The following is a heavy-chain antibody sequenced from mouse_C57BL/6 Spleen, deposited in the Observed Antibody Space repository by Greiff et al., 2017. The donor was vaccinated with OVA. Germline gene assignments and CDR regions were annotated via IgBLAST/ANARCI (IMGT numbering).Heavy chain of an antibody. D-gene: IGHD1-1*01. V-gene: IGHV7-3*01. J-gene: IGHJ4*01. Sequence: EVKLMESGGGLVQPGGSLSLSCAASGFTFTDYYMSWVRQPPGKALEWLGFIRNKANGYTTEYSASVKGRFTISRDNSQSILYLQMNALRAEDSATYYCARCPTVDYAMDYWGQGTSVTVSS. CDR3: ARCPTVDYAMDY. CDR2: IRNKANGYTT. CDR1: GFTFTDYY.